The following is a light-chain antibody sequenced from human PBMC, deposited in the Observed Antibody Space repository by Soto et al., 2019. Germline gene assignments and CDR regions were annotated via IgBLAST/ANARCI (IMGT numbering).Light chain of an antibody. J-gene: IGKJ5*01. Sequence: DIQMSQSPSTLSPSVGDRVTISCRASQSISNWLAWYQQKPGEAPELLLSVAPGFQGEVPSYFSGSGSGTDFTLTITSLQPEDFATYYCQQSYGTPITFGQGTRLEI. CDR3: QQSYGTPIT. CDR2: VAP. V-gene: IGKV1-39*01. CDR1: QSISNW.